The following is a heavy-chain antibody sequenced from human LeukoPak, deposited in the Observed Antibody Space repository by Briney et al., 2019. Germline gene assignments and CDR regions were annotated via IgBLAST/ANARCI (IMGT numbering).Heavy chain of an antibody. V-gene: IGHV3-7*01. CDR2: IKQDGSEK. CDR1: GFTFSNYW. J-gene: IGHJ3*02. CDR3: ASEPIRDAFDI. Sequence: PGGSLRLSCEASGFTFSNYWMSWVRQAPGKGLEWVANIKQDGSEKHCVDSVKGRFIISRDNAKNSLYLQMNSLRADDTAVYYCASEPIRDAFDIWGQGTMVTVSS.